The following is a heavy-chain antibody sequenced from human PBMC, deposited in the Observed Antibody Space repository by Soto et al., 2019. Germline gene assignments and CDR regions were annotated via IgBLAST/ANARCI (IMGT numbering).Heavy chain of an antibody. CDR2: ISAYNGNT. J-gene: IGHJ4*02. CDR1: GYTPTNYD. Sequence: QVPLVQSGPEVKKPGASVKVSCKTSGYTPTNYDIGWVRQAPGQGLEYMGWISAYNGNTIYARKLQDRVTLTTDTSTRTAYMELRSLQSDDTAIYYCARGLYRRGTYYAFDNWGQGTLVTVSS. V-gene: IGHV1-18*01. CDR3: ARGLYRRGTYYAFDN. D-gene: IGHD1-26*01.